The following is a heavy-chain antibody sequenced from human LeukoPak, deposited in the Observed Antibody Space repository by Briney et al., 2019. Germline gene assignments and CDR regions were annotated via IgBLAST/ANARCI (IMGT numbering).Heavy chain of an antibody. CDR1: GFIFTTYW. V-gene: IGHV3-74*01. J-gene: IGHJ3*02. Sequence: VCSLRLSCGATGFIFTTYWMHWVRQAPGKGLVWVSRVNSHGSSTRYADSVKGRFTVSRDNARNTLSLQMNSLRAEDTAVYYCARGDYGGDSNAFDIWGPGTMVTVSS. CDR2: VNSHGSST. CDR3: ARGDYGGDSNAFDI. D-gene: IGHD4-23*01.